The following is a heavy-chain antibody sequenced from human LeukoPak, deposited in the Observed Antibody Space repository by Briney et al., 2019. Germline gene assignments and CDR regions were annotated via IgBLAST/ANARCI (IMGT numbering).Heavy chain of an antibody. CDR1: GFTFGDYA. CDR2: IRSKAYGGTT. CDR3: TRDPRGSYGPDAFDI. Sequence: PGGSLRLSCTASGFTFGDYAMSWVRQAPGNGLEWVGFIRSKAYGGTTEYAASVKGRFTISRDDSKSIAYLQMNSLKTEDRAVYCCTRDPRGSYGPDAFDIWGQGTMVTVSS. J-gene: IGHJ3*02. V-gene: IGHV3-49*04. D-gene: IGHD1-26*01.